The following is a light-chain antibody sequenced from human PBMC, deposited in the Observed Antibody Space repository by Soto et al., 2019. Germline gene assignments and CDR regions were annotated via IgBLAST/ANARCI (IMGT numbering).Light chain of an antibody. J-gene: IGKJ5*01. V-gene: IGKV1-9*01. CDR2: ASS. CDR3: QQLNTFPVT. Sequence: DIPLTQSPSFLSASVGDRVTITCRASQGISSYLAWYQQTPGKAPKLLLYASSTLQSGVPSRFSGSGSGTEFTLTISSLQPEDFATYYCQQLNTFPVTFGQGTRLDI. CDR1: QGISSY.